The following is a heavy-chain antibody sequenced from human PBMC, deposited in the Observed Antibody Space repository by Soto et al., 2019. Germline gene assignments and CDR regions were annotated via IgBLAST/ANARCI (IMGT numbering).Heavy chain of an antibody. CDR3: AGYRNDSDVARTFTDY. V-gene: IGHV1-18*01. J-gene: IGHJ4*02. Sequence: QVQLVQSGVDVKKPGASVTVSCKASGYTFTSYGITWLRQAPGQGLEWMGWISAYNGNTNYTQKFQGRVTMTTDTTTSTTYTKMSSMRPDDTSVYDCAGYRNDSDVARTFTDYWGQGSLVIVSS. CDR2: ISAYNGNT. D-gene: IGHD2-21*01. CDR1: GYTFTSYG.